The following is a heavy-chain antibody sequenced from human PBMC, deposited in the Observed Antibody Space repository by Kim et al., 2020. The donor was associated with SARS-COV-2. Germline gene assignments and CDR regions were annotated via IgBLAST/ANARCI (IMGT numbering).Heavy chain of an antibody. D-gene: IGHD3-9*01. CDR2: IYYSGST. J-gene: IGHJ5*02. CDR3: TRGGYYDILSAYFMSRNWFDP. CDR1: GGSVTTGSDY. Sequence: SETLSLTCTVSGGSVTTGSDYWSWIRQPPGKGLEWIGYIYYSGSTNYNPSLKSRVTMSVDTSKNQFSLNLSSVTAADTAVYYCTRGGYYDILSAYFMSRNWFDPWGQGTLVTVSS. V-gene: IGHV4-61*01.